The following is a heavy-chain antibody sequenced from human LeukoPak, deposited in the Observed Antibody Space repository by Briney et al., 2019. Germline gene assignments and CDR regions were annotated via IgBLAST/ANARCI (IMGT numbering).Heavy chain of an antibody. J-gene: IGHJ4*02. Sequence: PGGSLRLSCAASGFTFSSYAMSWVRQAPGKGLEWVSAISGSGGSTYYADSVKGRFTISRDNSKNTLYLQMNSLRAEDTAVYYCAKGVTFGGVIDTAALTDYWGQGTLVTVSS. CDR3: AKGVTFGGVIDTAALTDY. V-gene: IGHV3-23*01. CDR1: GFTFSSYA. CDR2: ISGSGGST. D-gene: IGHD3-16*02.